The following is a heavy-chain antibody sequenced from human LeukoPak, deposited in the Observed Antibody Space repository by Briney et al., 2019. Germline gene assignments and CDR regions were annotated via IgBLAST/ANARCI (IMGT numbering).Heavy chain of an antibody. J-gene: IGHJ3*02. D-gene: IGHD5/OR15-5a*01. CDR3: ATFFYSIYPRSEAFDM. CDR1: GVSISDYY. CDR2: IYNSGND. V-gene: IGHV4-59*01. Sequence: SETLSLACTVAGVSISDYYWSWIRQPPGKGLEWIGYIYNSGNDNNNPSLRSRVTMSLDTSKNQFSLRLTSVTAADTAVYFCATFFYSIYPRSEAFDMWRQGTMVTASS.